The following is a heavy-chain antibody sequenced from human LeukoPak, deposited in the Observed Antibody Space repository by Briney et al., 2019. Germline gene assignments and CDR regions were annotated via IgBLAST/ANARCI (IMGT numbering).Heavy chain of an antibody. CDR2: IYHSGST. J-gene: IGHJ4*02. D-gene: IGHD4-23*01. Sequence: PSQTLSLTCAVSGGSISSGGYSWSWIRQPPGKGLEWIGYIYHSGSTYYNPSLKSRVTISVDRSKSQFSLKLSSVTAADTAVYYCARGVYYGGNGYYFDYWGQGTLVTVSS. CDR3: ARGVYYGGNGYYFDY. V-gene: IGHV4-30-2*01. CDR1: GGSISSGGYS.